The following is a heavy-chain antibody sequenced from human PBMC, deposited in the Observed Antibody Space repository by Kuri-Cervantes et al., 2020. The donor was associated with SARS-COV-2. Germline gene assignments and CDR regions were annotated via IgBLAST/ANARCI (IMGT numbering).Heavy chain of an antibody. CDR3: AREKVWSGGVIGD. J-gene: IGHJ4*02. D-gene: IGHD2-15*01. CDR1: GFTFDDYA. Sequence: GGSLRLSCTTSGFTFDDYAMHWVRQAPGKGLEWVSGISGSGGSTYYADSVKGRFTISRDNSKNTLYLQMNSLRAEDTAVYYCAREKVWSGGVIGDWGQGTLVTVSS. CDR2: ISGSGGST. V-gene: IGHV3-23*01.